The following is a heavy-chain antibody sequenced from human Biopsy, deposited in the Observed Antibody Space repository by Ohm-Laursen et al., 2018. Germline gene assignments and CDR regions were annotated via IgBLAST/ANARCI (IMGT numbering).Heavy chain of an antibody. Sequence: SLRLSCAASGFTFHTYAMNWVRQAPGKGLEWVAHIDVSDYNTYYADSVRGRFTISRDNSKQMVHLEINSLTADDTAVYYCVKQWGGYNFDSWGQGTMVIVSS. CDR1: GFTFHTYA. CDR2: IDVSDYNT. J-gene: IGHJ3*01. V-gene: IGHV3-23*01. CDR3: VKQWGGYNFDS. D-gene: IGHD1-20*01.